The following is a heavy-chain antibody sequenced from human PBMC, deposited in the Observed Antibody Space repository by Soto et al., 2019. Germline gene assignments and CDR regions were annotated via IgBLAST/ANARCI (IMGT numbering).Heavy chain of an antibody. D-gene: IGHD1-26*01. CDR1: GGSISSGDYY. CDR3: VRGGATSAGGFFDY. J-gene: IGHJ4*02. CDR2: IYYSGST. Sequence: QVQLQESGPGLVKPSQTLSLTCTVSGGSISSGDYYWSWIRQPPGKGLEWIGYIYYSGSTYYNPSLKSRVTISVDTSKNQFALKLSSVTAADSAVYYCVRGGATSAGGFFDYWGQGTLVTVSS. V-gene: IGHV4-30-4*01.